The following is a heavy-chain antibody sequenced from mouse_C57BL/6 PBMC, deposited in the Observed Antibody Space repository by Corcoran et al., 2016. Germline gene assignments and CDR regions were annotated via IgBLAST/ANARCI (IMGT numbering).Heavy chain of an antibody. Sequence: QIQLVQSGPELKKPGETVKISCQASGYTFTTYGMSWVKQAPGKGLKWMGWINTYSGVPTYADDFKGRFAFSLETSASTAYLQINNLKNEDTATYFCARYYSNYWGQGTLVTVSA. CDR3: ARYYSNY. V-gene: IGHV9-3*01. CDR1: GYTFTTYG. D-gene: IGHD2-5*01. CDR2: INTYSGVP. J-gene: IGHJ3*01.